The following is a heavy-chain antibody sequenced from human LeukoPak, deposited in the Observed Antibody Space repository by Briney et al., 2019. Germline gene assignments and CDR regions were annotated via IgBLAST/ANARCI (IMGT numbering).Heavy chain of an antibody. Sequence: SETLSLTCTVSGGSISSYYWSWIRQPPGKGLEWLGYIYYSGSTNYNPSLKSRVTISVDTSKNQFSLKLSSVTAADTAVYYCAREPYSSSPFDYWGQGTLVTVSS. J-gene: IGHJ4*02. CDR1: GGSISSYY. V-gene: IGHV4-59*01. CDR3: AREPYSSSPFDY. D-gene: IGHD6-6*01. CDR2: IYYSGST.